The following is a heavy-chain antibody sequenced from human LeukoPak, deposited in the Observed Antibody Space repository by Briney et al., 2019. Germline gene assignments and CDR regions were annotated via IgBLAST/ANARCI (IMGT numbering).Heavy chain of an antibody. CDR3: ARDVHGDYGSGWFDP. CDR2: VMPLFGTA. J-gene: IGHJ5*02. D-gene: IGHD4-17*01. CDR1: GGTFNNSA. V-gene: IGHV1-69*05. Sequence: GASVKVSCKTSGGTFNNSAISWVRQAPGQGLEWLGGVMPLFGTAGYAQKFQGRVTITKDESTRTVYCELPSLTSDDTAVYYCARDVHGDYGSGWFDPWGQGTLVSVSS.